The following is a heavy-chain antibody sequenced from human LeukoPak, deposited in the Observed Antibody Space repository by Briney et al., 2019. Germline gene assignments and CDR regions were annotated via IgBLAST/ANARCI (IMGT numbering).Heavy chain of an antibody. CDR3: ARVRDGSGSYGFDY. D-gene: IGHD3-10*01. J-gene: IGHJ4*02. CDR1: GYTFTSYD. Sequence: ASVKVSCKASGYTFTSYDINWVRQATGQGLEWMGWMNPNSGNTGYTQKFQGRVTMTRNTSISTAYMELSSLRSEDTAMYFCARVRDGSGSYGFDYWGQGTLVTVSS. CDR2: MNPNSGNT. V-gene: IGHV1-8*01.